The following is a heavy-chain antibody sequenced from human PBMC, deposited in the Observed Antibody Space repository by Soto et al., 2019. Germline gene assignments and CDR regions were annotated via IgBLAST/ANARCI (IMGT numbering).Heavy chain of an antibody. V-gene: IGHV5-51*01. J-gene: IGHJ3*02. CDR3: ARAMVVAATSNAFDI. CDR2: IYPDDSDT. D-gene: IGHD2-15*01. CDR1: GYSFTNYW. Sequence: PVESLKISCEGSGYSFTNYWIGWVRQMPGKGLEWMGIIYPDDSDTRYSPSFQGQVTISADKSISTAYLQWSSLKASDTAMYYCARAMVVAATSNAFDIWGQGTMVTVSS.